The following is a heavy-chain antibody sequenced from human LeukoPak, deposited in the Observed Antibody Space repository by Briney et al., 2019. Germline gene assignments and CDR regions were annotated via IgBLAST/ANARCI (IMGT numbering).Heavy chain of an antibody. Sequence: SETLSLTCTVSGGSISSSSYYWGWIRQPPGKGLEWIGSIYYSGSTYYNPSLKSRVTISVDTSKNQFSLKLSSVTAADTAVYYCARGFRIQRAFDIWGQGTMVTVSS. V-gene: IGHV4-39*01. J-gene: IGHJ3*02. D-gene: IGHD6-25*01. CDR1: GGSISSSSYY. CDR2: IYYSGST. CDR3: ARGFRIQRAFDI.